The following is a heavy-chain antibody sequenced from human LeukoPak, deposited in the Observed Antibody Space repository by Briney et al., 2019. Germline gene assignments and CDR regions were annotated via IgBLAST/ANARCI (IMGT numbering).Heavy chain of an antibody. D-gene: IGHD6-19*01. CDR1: GYTFTSYD. Sequence: ASVKVSCKASGYTFTSYDINWLRQATGQGLEWRGGMNPNSGNTGYAQKFQGRVTMTRNTSISTAYMELSSLRSEDTAVYYCARRGIAVAGPTFDYWGQGTLVTVSS. J-gene: IGHJ4*02. CDR3: ARRGIAVAGPTFDY. CDR2: MNPNSGNT. V-gene: IGHV1-8*01.